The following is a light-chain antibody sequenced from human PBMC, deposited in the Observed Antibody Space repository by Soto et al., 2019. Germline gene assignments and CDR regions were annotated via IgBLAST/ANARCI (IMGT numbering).Light chain of an antibody. J-gene: IGLJ2*01. CDR1: SSNIGAGYD. Sequence: QSVLTQPPSVSGAPGQRVTISCTGSSSNIGAGYDVHWYQQLPGTAPKLLIYGNSKRPSGVSDRFSGSKSGTSASLAITGLQDEDEADYYCQSYDSSLSGVVFGGGTKLTVL. CDR2: GNS. V-gene: IGLV1-40*01. CDR3: QSYDSSLSGVV.